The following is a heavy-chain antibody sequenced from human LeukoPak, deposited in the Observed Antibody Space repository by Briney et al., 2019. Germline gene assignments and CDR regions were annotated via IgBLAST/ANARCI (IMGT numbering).Heavy chain of an antibody. CDR2: INPTGTAT. J-gene: IGHJ5*02. CDR3: ARDNSVGDIAWWFDP. Sequence: ASVKVSCKASGYSFINNWMHWVRQAPGQGLEWVGLINPTGTATIYAEKFRGRVTLTRDRSTTTDYMELRSLKSEDTAVYYCARDNSVGDIAWWFDPWGQGTPVTVSS. D-gene: IGHD1-26*01. V-gene: IGHV1-46*01. CDR1: GYSFINNW.